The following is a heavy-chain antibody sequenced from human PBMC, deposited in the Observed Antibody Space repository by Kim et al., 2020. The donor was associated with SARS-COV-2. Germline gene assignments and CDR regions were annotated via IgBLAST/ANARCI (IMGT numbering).Heavy chain of an antibody. V-gene: IGHV1-2*02. D-gene: IGHD2-15*01. Sequence: ASVKVSCKASGNTFIGYFIHWVRQAPGQGLESMGKINPNRGDTFYAETFQGRVTMTRDTSTTTAYMELYTLTSDDTAVYYCAQERAYCSVYYCNGMDIWGRGTTVIVSS. J-gene: IGHJ6*01. CDR2: INPNRGDT. CDR1: GNTFIGYF. CDR3: AQERAYCSVYYCNGMDI.